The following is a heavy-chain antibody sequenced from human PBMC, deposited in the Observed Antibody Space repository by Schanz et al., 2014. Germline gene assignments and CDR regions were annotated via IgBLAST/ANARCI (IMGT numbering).Heavy chain of an antibody. Sequence: QVQLVQSGPEVKKPGASVKVSCQASGYTLKDHAMHWVRQAPGQSLEWLVWINPANGNTHYSPRLNGRVSTSSDAAASTVYLHYSSLKSDDTAVYYCARDLIATAESRLDPWGQGTPITVSS. V-gene: IGHV1-3*01. CDR3: ARDLIATAESRLDP. CDR2: INPANGNT. J-gene: IGHJ5*02. D-gene: IGHD6-13*01. CDR1: GYTLKDHA.